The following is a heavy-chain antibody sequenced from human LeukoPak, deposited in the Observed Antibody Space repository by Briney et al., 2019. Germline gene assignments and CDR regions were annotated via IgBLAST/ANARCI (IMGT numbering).Heavy chain of an antibody. CDR1: GGSISSYY. V-gene: IGHV4-59*01. CDR2: IYYSGST. CDR3: ASSVQLNYFDY. J-gene: IGHJ4*02. D-gene: IGHD6-13*01. Sequence: SETLSLTCTVSGGSISSYYWSWIRQPPGKGLEWIGYIYYSGSTNYNPSLKSRATISVDTSKNQFSLKVSSVTAADTAVYYCASSVQLNYFDYWGQGTLVTVSS.